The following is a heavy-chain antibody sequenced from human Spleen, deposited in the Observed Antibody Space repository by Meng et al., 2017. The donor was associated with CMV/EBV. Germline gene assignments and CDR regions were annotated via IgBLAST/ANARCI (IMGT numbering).Heavy chain of an antibody. J-gene: IGHJ5*02. CDR2: ISGYNGNT. CDR1: GYTFISNG. CDR3: ARDGLYWFDP. V-gene: IGHV1-18*01. Sequence: ASVKVSCKASGYTFISNGFSWVRQAPGQGLEWMGWISGYNGNTNYAQKLQGRVTMTTDTSTNTAYMELRSLRSDDTAVYYCARDGLYWFDPWGQGTLVTVSS. D-gene: IGHD3-10*01.